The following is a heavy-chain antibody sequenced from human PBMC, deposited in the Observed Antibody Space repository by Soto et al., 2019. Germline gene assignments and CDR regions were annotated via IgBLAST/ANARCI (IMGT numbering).Heavy chain of an antibody. CDR1: GFTFVDSW. Sequence: EVQLVESGGGLVQPGGSLRLSCAASGFTFVDSWMNWVRQAPGKGLEWVANINQDGTDNYYVPSVKGRLTISRDNGRNSLSRQMDSLRAEEAAGDFCTRGDVGRNRGGSDGGQGSLV. CDR2: INQDGTDN. V-gene: IGHV3-7*04. D-gene: IGHD3-16*01. J-gene: IGHJ4*02. CDR3: TRGDVGRNRGGSD.